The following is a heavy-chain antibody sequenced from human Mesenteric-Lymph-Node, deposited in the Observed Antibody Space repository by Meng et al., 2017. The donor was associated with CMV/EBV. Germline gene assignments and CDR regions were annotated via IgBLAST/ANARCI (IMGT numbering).Heavy chain of an antibody. CDR2: ISTSSSYI. J-gene: IGHJ3*02. CDR1: GFSVSTKN. V-gene: IGHV3-21*06. CDR3: VRVSKYHCSGNICYTIDGGAFDI. Sequence: GESLKISCAASGFSVSTKNMIWVRQAPEKGLDWVSSISTSSSYIYYADSVKGRFTVSRDNAKNSLYLQMYSLRAEDTAVYYCVRVSKYHCSGNICYTIDGGAFDIWGQGTMVTVSS. D-gene: IGHD2-2*02.